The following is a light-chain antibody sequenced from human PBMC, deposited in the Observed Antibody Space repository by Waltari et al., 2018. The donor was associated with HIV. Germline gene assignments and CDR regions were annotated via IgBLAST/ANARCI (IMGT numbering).Light chain of an antibody. J-gene: IGLJ7*02. CDR3: GTGDSSLGAAV. Sequence: QSVLTQPPSVSAAPGQKVTISCSGSSFTIGKNYVSWYQQLPGTAPNLLIYDNNKLPSGIPDRFSGSKTGASATLDIIGLQTCDDAVYYCGTGDSSLGAAVFGGGTQLTAL. V-gene: IGLV1-51*01. CDR2: DNN. CDR1: SFTIGKNY.